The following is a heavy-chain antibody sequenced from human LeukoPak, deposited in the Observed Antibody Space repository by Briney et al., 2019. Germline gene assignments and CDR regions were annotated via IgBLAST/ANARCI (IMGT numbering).Heavy chain of an antibody. CDR2: IYYSGST. Sequence: PSETLSLTCTVSGGSISSYYWSWIRQPPGKGLEWIGYIYYSGSTNYNPSLKSRVTISVDTSKNQFSLNLSSVTAADTAVYYCARGIIAVAGDYFDYWGQGTPVTVSS. J-gene: IGHJ4*02. CDR1: GGSISSYY. D-gene: IGHD6-19*01. CDR3: ARGIIAVAGDYFDY. V-gene: IGHV4-59*01.